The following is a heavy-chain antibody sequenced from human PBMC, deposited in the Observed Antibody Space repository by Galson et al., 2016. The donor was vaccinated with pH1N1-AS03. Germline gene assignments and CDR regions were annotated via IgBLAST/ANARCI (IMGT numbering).Heavy chain of an antibody. CDR3: ARDGGMSVPAPDP. J-gene: IGHJ5*02. CDR1: GITFSDYA. D-gene: IGHD3-16*01. Sequence: SLRLSCAASGITFSDYAMHWVRQALGKGLEWVALISYDGGDKKYADSVKGRFSISRDHSKDTLFLQMNSLRADNTAVYYCARDGGMSVPAPDPWDQGTLVNVSS. CDR2: ISYDGGDK. V-gene: IGHV3-30*04.